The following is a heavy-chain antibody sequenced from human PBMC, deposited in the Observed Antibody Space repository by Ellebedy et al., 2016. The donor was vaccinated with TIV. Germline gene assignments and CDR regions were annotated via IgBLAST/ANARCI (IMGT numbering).Heavy chain of an antibody. CDR1: VGTFSSSA. Sequence: AASVQVSCKASVGTFSSSAINWVRQASGQGLEWLGWMNPNSGSTGYAQKFQGRVTLTRETSINTAYMELRSLTSEDTAVYYCANNLARTGDFDYWGQGTLVTVSS. J-gene: IGHJ4*02. D-gene: IGHD7-27*01. CDR2: MNPNSGST. CDR3: ANNLARTGDFDY. V-gene: IGHV1-8*02.